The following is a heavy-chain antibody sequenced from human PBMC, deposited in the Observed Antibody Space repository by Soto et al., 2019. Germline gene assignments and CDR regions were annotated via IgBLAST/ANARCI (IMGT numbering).Heavy chain of an antibody. CDR2: IWYDGSNK. V-gene: IGHV3-33*01. D-gene: IGHD6-13*01. Sequence: GGSLRLSCAASGFTFSSYGMHWVRQAPGKGLEWVAVIWYDGSNKYYADSVKGRFTISRDNSKNMLYLQMNSLRAEDTAVFYCARSLVYSSSWGYFDYWGQGTLVTVSS. CDR1: GFTFSSYG. J-gene: IGHJ4*02. CDR3: ARSLVYSSSWGYFDY.